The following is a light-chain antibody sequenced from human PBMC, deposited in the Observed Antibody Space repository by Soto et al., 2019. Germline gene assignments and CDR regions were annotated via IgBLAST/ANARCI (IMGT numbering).Light chain of an antibody. V-gene: IGKV1-5*03. CDR3: QHWHDYSWT. CDR2: KTS. Sequence: DIHMTQSPSTLSASVGDRVTITCRASQSISIWLAWYQQKPGKAPNLLIYKTSSLETGVPSRFSRSGSGTEFTLTISSLQPDDFATYYCQHWHDYSWTFGQGTKVEVK. CDR1: QSISIW. J-gene: IGKJ1*01.